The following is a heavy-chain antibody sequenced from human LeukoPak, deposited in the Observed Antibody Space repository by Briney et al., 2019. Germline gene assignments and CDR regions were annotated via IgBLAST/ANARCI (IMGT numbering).Heavy chain of an antibody. D-gene: IGHD5-18*01. CDR3: ARDRQDTAMTFDY. J-gene: IGHJ4*02. Sequence: GASVKVSCKASGYTFTSYGISWVRQAPGQGLEWMGWISAYNGNTNYAQKLQGRVTMTTDTSTSTAHMELRSLRSDDTAVYYCARDRQDTAMTFDYWGQGTLVTVSS. V-gene: IGHV1-18*01. CDR2: ISAYNGNT. CDR1: GYTFTSYG.